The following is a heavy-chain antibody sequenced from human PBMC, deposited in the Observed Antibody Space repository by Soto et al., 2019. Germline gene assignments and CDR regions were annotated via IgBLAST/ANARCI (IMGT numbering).Heavy chain of an antibody. CDR2: IYYSGST. J-gene: IGHJ6*02. CDR3: ARERTIKVPGYYYYGMDV. CDR1: GGSIRSGGYY. Sequence: PSETLSLTCTVSGGSIRSGGYYWSWIGQHPGKGLEWIGYIYYSGSTYYNPSLKSRVTISVDTSKNQFSLKLSSVTAADTAVYYCARERTIKVPGYYYYGMDVWGQGTTVTVSS. V-gene: IGHV4-31*02. D-gene: IGHD2-21*01.